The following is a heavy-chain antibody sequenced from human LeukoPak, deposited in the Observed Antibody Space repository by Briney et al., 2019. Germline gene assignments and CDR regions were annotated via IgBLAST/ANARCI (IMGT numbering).Heavy chain of an antibody. J-gene: IGHJ3*02. CDR2: IYSSGTT. D-gene: IGHD6-19*01. V-gene: IGHV4-59*12. CDR1: GGSINDFY. Sequence: SETLSLTCTVSGGSINDFYWNWIRQPPGKGLEWIGYIYSSGTTNYNPSLKSRVTISVDKSKNQFSLKLSSVTAADTAVYYCARDEQWLVEAFDIWGQGTMVTVSS. CDR3: ARDEQWLVEAFDI.